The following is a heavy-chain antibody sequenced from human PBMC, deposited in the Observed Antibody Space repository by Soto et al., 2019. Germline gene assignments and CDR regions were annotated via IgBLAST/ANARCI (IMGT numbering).Heavy chain of an antibody. CDR1: GYTFTSYY. J-gene: IGHJ4*02. Sequence: QVQLVQSGAEVKKPGASVKVSCKASGYTFTSYYMHWVRQAPGQGLEWMGIINPSGGSTSYAQKFQGRVTMTRDTSTSTVYMELSSLRSEDTAVYYCASVRDYYDSSGPPSDWGQGTLVTVSS. CDR3: ASVRDYYDSSGPPSD. CDR2: INPSGGST. D-gene: IGHD3-22*01. V-gene: IGHV1-46*01.